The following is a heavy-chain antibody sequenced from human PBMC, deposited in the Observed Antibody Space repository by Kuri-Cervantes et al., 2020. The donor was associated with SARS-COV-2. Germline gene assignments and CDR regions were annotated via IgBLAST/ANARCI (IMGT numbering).Heavy chain of an antibody. J-gene: IGHJ6*03. CDR3: ARAYGFLRYIYYMDV. D-gene: IGHD4-17*01. CDR2: VNHRGST. CDR1: SYSIANGYY. Sequence: SETLSLTCAVSSYSIANGYYWGWIRQPPGKGLEWIGEVNHRGSTNYNPSLKSRVTISVDTSSKQFSLHLGSVTAADTAVYYCARAYGFLRYIYYMDVWGRGTTVTVSS. V-gene: IGHV4-38-2*01.